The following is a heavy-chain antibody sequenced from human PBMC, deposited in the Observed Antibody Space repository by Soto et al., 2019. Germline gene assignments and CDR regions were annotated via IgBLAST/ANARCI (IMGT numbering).Heavy chain of an antibody. V-gene: IGHV1-2*04. CDR1: GYTFTGHY. D-gene: IGHD4-17*01. J-gene: IGHJ6*02. CDR2: INPNSGDT. Sequence: QVQLIQSGAELKKPGASVKVSCKASGYTFTGHYIHWVRQAPGQGLEWIGWINPNSGDTSLAPKFQGWVTMTRETSVSTTYMEVIRLRSDDTAIYYCARGGDAFVSRTLWGVDKDYGMDVWGQGTTVTVPS. CDR3: ARGGDAFVSRTLWGVDKDYGMDV.